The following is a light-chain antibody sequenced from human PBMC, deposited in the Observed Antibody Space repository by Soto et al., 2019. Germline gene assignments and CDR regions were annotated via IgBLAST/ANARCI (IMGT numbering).Light chain of an antibody. CDR1: QSVSSN. V-gene: IGKV3-15*01. CDR2: GAS. J-gene: IGKJ1*01. CDR3: KQYNNWPPGA. Sequence: EIVMTQSPATLSVSPGERATLSCRASQSVSSNLAWYQQKPGQAPRLLIYGASTRATGIPARFSGSGSGTEFTLTISSLQSEDLAVYYCKQYNNWPPGAFGQGTKVEIK.